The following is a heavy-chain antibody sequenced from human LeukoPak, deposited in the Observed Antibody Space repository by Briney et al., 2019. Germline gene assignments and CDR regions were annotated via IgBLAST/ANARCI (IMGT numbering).Heavy chain of an antibody. Sequence: PGGSLRLSCAASGFTFSSYAMHWVRQAPGKGLEWVAVISYDGSNKYYADSVKGRFTISRDNSKNTLYLQMNCLRAEDTAVYYCARDVGSTSSYYYYYGMDVWGQATTVTVSS. CDR1: GFTFSSYA. J-gene: IGHJ6*02. CDR3: ARDVGSTSSYYYYYGMDV. CDR2: ISYDGSNK. V-gene: IGHV3-30-3*01. D-gene: IGHD2-2*01.